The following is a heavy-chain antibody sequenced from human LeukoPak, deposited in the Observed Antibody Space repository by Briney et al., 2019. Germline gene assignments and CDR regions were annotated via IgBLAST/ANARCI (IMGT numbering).Heavy chain of an antibody. Sequence: ASVKVSCKSSGYTFIDYYIHWVRQAPGQGLEWMGWINPNSGATKYAQKFQGRVSMTRDTSINTAYMDLTNLRSDDTAIFYCARVKKLMPEFEFWGQGTLVTVTS. D-gene: IGHD2-2*01. J-gene: IGHJ4*02. V-gene: IGHV1-2*02. CDR2: INPNSGAT. CDR1: GYTFIDYY. CDR3: ARVKKLMPEFEF.